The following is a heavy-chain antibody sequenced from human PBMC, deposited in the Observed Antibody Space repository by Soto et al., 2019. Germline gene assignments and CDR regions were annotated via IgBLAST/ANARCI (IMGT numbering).Heavy chain of an antibody. CDR3: AREHYYYYYGMDV. CDR2: IWYDGSNK. J-gene: IGHJ6*02. CDR1: GFTFSSYG. Sequence: GGSLRLSCAASGFTFSSYGMHWVRQAPGKGLEWVAVIWYDGSNKYYADSVKGRFTISRDNSKNTLYLQMNSLRAEDTAVYYCAREHYYYYYGMDVWGQGTTVTVSS. V-gene: IGHV3-33*01.